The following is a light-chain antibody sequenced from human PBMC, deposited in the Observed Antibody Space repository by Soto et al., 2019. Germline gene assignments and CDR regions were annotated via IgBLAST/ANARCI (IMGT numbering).Light chain of an antibody. CDR3: QQYNSYSWT. CDR2: DAS. J-gene: IGKJ1*01. Sequence: DIQMTQSPSSLSASVGDRVTITCRASQSISSWLAWYQQKTGKAPKLLIYDASSLESRVPSRFSGSGSGTEFTLTISSLQPDEFATYDCQQYNSYSWTFGQGTKVDIK. CDR1: QSISSW. V-gene: IGKV1-5*01.